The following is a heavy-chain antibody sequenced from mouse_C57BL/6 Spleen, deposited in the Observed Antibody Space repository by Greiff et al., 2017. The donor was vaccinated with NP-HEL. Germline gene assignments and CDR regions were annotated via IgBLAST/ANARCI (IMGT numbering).Heavy chain of an antibody. CDR2: ISDGGSYT. D-gene: IGHD1-1*01. CDR1: GFTFSSYA. Sequence: EVQVVESGGGLVKPGGSLKLSCAASGFTFSSYAMSWVRQTPEKRLEWVATISDGGSYTYYPDNVKGRFTISRDNAKNNLYLQMSHLKSEDTAMYYCARAPYYYGSSFHWYFDVWGTGTTVTVSS. CDR3: ARAPYYYGSSFHWYFDV. J-gene: IGHJ1*03. V-gene: IGHV5-4*01.